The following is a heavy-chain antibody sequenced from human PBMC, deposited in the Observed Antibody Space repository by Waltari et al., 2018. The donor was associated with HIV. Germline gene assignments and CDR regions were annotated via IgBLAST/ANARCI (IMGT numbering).Heavy chain of an antibody. J-gene: IGHJ4*02. CDR3: TTTWGRYGEFDY. V-gene: IGHV3-15*05. CDR1: GSPFGNAW. Sequence: QLVESGGGLVEPGGSLSLSGLGTGSPFGNAWMNWVRQAPGKGLEWVGRMKNKIDGETINYSPTVKGRFSISRDDSKNTLFLQMNNLKTEDTGMYYCTTTWGRYGEFDYWGPGTLVTVSS. D-gene: IGHD4-17*01. CDR2: MKNKIDGETI.